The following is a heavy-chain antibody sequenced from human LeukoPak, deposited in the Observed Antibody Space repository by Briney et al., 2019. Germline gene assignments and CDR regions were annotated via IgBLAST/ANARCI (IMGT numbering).Heavy chain of an antibody. CDR1: GDSMNEYY. D-gene: IGHD2/OR15-2a*01. V-gene: IGHV4-59*01. J-gene: IGHJ1*01. CDR3: ARNAGKYYRYFQH. CDR2: VYYSGST. Sequence: PSETLSLTCTVSGDSMNEYYWSWVRQPPGQGLEWIGYVYYSGSTTYNPSLKSRVNIAIDTSKNQFSLTLTSVTAADTAMYYCARNAGKYYRYFQHWGQGTVVSVSS.